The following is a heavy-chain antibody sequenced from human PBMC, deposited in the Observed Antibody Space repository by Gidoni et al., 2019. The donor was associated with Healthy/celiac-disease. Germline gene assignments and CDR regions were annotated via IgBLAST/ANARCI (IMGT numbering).Heavy chain of an antibody. V-gene: IGHV3-43*01. CDR3: ASIAVAGGSAFDL. J-gene: IGHJ3*01. CDR2: ITWNGGST. Sequence: EVQLVESGGVVVQPGGSLRLSCAASGFTFDDYNMHWVRQAPGKGLEWVSLITWNGGSTYYADSVKGRFTISRDNSKNSLYLQMNSLTTEDTALYYCASIAVAGGSAFDLWGQGTMVTVSS. CDR1: GFTFDDYN. D-gene: IGHD6-19*01.